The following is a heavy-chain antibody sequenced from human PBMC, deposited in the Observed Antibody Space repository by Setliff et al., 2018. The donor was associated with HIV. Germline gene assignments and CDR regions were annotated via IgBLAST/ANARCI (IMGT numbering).Heavy chain of an antibody. V-gene: IGHV3-48*04. CDR1: GFTVSSNY. D-gene: IGHD3-22*01. Sequence: PSETLSLSCAASGFTVSSNYMNWVRQAPGKGLEWISYISSTGKTIYYADSVKGRFTISRDNAKNSLYLQMNSLRAEDTAVYYCAMYDSRVDAFDIWGQGTMVTVSS. CDR3: AMYDSRVDAFDI. J-gene: IGHJ3*02. CDR2: ISSTGKTI.